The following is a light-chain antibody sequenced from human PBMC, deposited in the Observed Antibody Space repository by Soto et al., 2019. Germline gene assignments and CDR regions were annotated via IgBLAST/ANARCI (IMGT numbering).Light chain of an antibody. J-gene: IGLJ2*01. CDR3: SAWDGSLSGRV. CDR2: SDT. CDR1: SSNIGSNY. Sequence: QSVLTQSPSASGTPGQRVTISCSGSSSNIGSNYVYWYRQLPGTAPKLLIYSDTRRPSGVPDRFSGSKSGTSASLAISGLRSEDEADYYCSAWDGSLSGRVFGGGTKLTVL. V-gene: IGLV1-47*02.